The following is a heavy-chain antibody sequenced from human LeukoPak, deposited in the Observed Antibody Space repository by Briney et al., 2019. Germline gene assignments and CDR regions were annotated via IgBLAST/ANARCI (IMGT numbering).Heavy chain of an antibody. CDR2: ISYDGSNK. CDR1: GFTFSRYG. V-gene: IGHV3-30*03. J-gene: IGHJ4*02. CDR3: ARDKDIVVVPAALDY. D-gene: IGHD2-2*01. Sequence: GGSLRLSCAASGFTFSRYGMHWVRQAPGKGLEWVAVISYDGSNKYYADSVKGRFTISRDNSKNTLYLQMNSLRAEDTAVYYCARDKDIVVVPAALDYWGQGTLVTVSS.